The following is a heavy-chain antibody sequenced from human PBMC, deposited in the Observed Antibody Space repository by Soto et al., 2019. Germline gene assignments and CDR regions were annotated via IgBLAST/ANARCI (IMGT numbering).Heavy chain of an antibody. CDR2: FSLSGTT. J-gene: IGHJ4*02. CDR3: ARGISPPCAPAWYYFDS. Sequence: SETLSLTCTVSDASSTGSSYSSGIRQPAGKGLEWIGRFSLSGTTNYNPSLRSRVTMSADVSKNQFSLRLTSVTAADTALYYCARGISPPCAPAWYYFDSSGQGTLVTGSA. CDR1: DASSTGSSY. V-gene: IGHV4-4*07. D-gene: IGHD2-21*01.